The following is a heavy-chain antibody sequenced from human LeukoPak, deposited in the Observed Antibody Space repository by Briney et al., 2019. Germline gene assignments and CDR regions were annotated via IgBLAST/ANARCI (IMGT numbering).Heavy chain of an antibody. J-gene: IGHJ4*02. CDR2: IYSGGST. Sequence: SGGSLRPSCAASGFTVSSNYMSWVRQAPGQGLEWVSVIYSGGSTYYADSVKGRFTISRDNSKNTLYLQMNSRRAGDTAVYYCAIRRYFDWSLYFWGQGTLVSVSS. V-gene: IGHV3-66*01. D-gene: IGHD3-9*01. CDR1: GFTVSSNY. CDR3: AIRRYFDWSLYF.